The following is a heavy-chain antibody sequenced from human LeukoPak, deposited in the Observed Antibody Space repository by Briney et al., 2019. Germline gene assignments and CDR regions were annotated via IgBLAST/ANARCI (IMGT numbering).Heavy chain of an antibody. D-gene: IGHD4-17*01. CDR2: IYSGGST. Sequence: GGSLRLSCAASGFTVSSNYMSWVRQAPGKGLEWVSVIYSGGSTYYADSVKGRFTISRDNSKNTLYLQMNSLRAEDTAVYYCASQTVANAFDIWGQGTMVTVSS. V-gene: IGHV3-53*01. J-gene: IGHJ3*02. CDR3: ASQTVANAFDI. CDR1: GFTVSSNY.